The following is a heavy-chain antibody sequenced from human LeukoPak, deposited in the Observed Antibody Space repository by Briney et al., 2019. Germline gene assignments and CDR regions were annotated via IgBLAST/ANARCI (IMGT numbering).Heavy chain of an antibody. Sequence: SETLSLTCTVSGGSISSSSYYWGWIRQPPGKGLEWIGSIYYSGSTYYNPSLKSRVTISVDTSKNQFSLKLSSVTAADTAVYYCARLDGSGSYYPPHNWFDPWGQGTLVTVSS. CDR1: GGSISSSSYY. CDR2: IYYSGST. J-gene: IGHJ5*02. V-gene: IGHV4-39*01. CDR3: ARLDGSGSYYPPHNWFDP. D-gene: IGHD3-10*01.